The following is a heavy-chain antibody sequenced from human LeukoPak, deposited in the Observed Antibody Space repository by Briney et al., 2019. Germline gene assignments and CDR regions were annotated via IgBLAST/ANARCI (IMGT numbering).Heavy chain of an antibody. CDR2: ISGSGGST. CDR3: AIYSGYDPFVEVDY. V-gene: IGHV3-23*01. Sequence: PGGSLRLSCAASGFTFSSYAMSWVRQAPGKGLEWVSAISGSGGSTYYADSVKGRFTISRDNSNNTLYLQMNSLRAEDTAVYYCAIYSGYDPFVEVDYWGQGTLVTVSS. J-gene: IGHJ4*02. D-gene: IGHD5-12*01. CDR1: GFTFSSYA.